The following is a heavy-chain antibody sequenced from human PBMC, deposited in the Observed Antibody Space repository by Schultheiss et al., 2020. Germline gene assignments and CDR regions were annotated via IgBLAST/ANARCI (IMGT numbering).Heavy chain of an antibody. CDR2: ISAYNGNT. CDR3: ARDDYGDIVVGAFDI. Sequence: ASVKVSCKASGYTFTSYGISWVRQAPGQGLEWMGWISAYNGNTNYAQKLQGRVTMTTDTSTSTAYMELRSLRSDDTAVYYCARDDYGDIVVGAFDIWGQGTMVTVSS. V-gene: IGHV1-18*04. J-gene: IGHJ3*02. CDR1: GYTFTSYG. D-gene: IGHD4-17*01.